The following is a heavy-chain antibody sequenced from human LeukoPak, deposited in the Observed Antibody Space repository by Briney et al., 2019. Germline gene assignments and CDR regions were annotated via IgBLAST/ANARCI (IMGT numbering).Heavy chain of an antibody. CDR3: ARAPPIAAAPIWFDP. CDR2: INPNSGGT. V-gene: IGHV1-2*02. Sequence: ASVKVSCKASGYTFTGYYMHWVRQAPGQGLEWMGWINPNSGGTNYAQKFQGRVTMTRDTSISTAYMELSRLRSDDTAVYYCARAPPIAAAPIWFDPWGQETLVTVSS. J-gene: IGHJ5*02. D-gene: IGHD6-13*01. CDR1: GYTFTGYY.